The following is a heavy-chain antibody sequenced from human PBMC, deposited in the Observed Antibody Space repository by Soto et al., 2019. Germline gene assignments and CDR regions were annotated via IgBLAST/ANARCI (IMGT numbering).Heavy chain of an antibody. CDR2: IYYSGST. D-gene: IGHD3-22*01. Sequence: SETLSLTCTVSGGSISSGGYYWSWIRQHPGKGLEWIGYIYYSGSTYYNPSLKSRVTISVDTSKNQFSLKLSSVTAADTAVYYCARGGVTMIVVPNDAFDIWGQGTMVTVSS. J-gene: IGHJ3*02. CDR1: GGSISSGGYY. CDR3: ARGGVTMIVVPNDAFDI. V-gene: IGHV4-31*03.